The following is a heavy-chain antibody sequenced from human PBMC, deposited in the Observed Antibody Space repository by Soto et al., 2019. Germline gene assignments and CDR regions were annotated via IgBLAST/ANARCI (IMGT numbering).Heavy chain of an antibody. CDR2: ISGSGGST. V-gene: IGHV3-23*01. J-gene: IGHJ5*02. CDR3: AKDRPHLTGTTFNWFDP. Sequence: GGSLRLSCAASGCTFINYAMIWVRQAPGKGLEWVSSISGSGGSTHYADSVKGRFTISRDNSKNTLYLQMNSLRAEDTAVYYCAKDRPHLTGTTFNWFDPWGQGTLVTVSS. CDR1: GCTFINYA. D-gene: IGHD1-7*01.